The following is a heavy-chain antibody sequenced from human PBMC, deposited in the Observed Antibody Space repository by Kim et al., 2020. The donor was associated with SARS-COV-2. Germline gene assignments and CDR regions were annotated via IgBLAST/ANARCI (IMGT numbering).Heavy chain of an antibody. CDR2: DST. Sequence: DSTYYAAPVKGRFTISRDNSKNTLYLQMNSQRAEDTAVYYCAKFGNAFDIWGQGTMVTVSS. CDR3: AKFGNAFDI. V-gene: IGHV3-23*01. D-gene: IGHD3-10*01. J-gene: IGHJ3*02.